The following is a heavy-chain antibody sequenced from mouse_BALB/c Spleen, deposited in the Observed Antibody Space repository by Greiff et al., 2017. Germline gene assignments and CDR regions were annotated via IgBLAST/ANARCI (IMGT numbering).Heavy chain of an antibody. Sequence: QVQLKESGAELAKPGASVKMSCKASGYTFTSYWMHWVKQRPGQGLEWIGYINPSTGYTEYNQKFKDKATLTADKSSSTAYMQLSSLTSEDSAVYYCARYAPYGNFAYWGQGTLVTVSA. D-gene: IGHD2-10*02. V-gene: IGHV1-7*01. J-gene: IGHJ3*01. CDR2: INPSTGYT. CDR1: GYTFTSYW. CDR3: ARYAPYGNFAY.